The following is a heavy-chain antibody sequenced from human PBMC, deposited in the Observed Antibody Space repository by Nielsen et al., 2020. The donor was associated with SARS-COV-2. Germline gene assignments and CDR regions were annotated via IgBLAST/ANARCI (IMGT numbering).Heavy chain of an antibody. CDR3: ARDYYDSSGYSTYGMDV. Sequence: GESLKISCAASGFSFNYYGMHWVRQAPGKGLEWVALISHDGTTKYYADSMKGQLTISRDNSKNTLYLQMNSLRAEDTAVYYCARDYYDSSGYSTYGMDVWGQGTTVTVSS. V-gene: IGHV3-30*03. D-gene: IGHD3-22*01. J-gene: IGHJ6*02. CDR1: GFSFNYYG. CDR2: ISHDGTTK.